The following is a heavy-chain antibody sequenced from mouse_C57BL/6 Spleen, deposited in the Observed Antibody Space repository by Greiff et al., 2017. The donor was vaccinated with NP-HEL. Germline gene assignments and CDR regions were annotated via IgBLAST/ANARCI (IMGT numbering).Heavy chain of an antibody. Sequence: VQLQQPGAELVRPGSSVKLSCKASGYTFTSYWMDWVKQRPGQGLEWIGNIYPSDSETHYNQKFKDQATLTVDKSSSTAYMQLSSLTSEDSAVYCCAGTTGGGAMDYWGQGTSVTVSS. CDR1: GYTFTSYW. CDR2: IYPSDSET. V-gene: IGHV1-61*01. CDR3: AGTTGGGAMDY. J-gene: IGHJ4*01. D-gene: IGHD1-1*01.